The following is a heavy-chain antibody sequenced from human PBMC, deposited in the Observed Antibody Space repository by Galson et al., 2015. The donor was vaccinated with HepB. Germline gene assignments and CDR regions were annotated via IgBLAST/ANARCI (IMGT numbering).Heavy chain of an antibody. V-gene: IGHV3-30*04. Sequence: SLRLSCAASGFTFSSYAMHWVRQAPGKGLEWVAVISYDGSNKYYADSAKGRFTISRDNSKNTLYLQMNSLRAEDTAVYYCARDAFTGPVVVVAARRAGMDVWGQGTTVTVSS. CDR3: ARDAFTGPVVVVAARRAGMDV. J-gene: IGHJ6*02. CDR2: ISYDGSNK. CDR1: GFTFSSYA. D-gene: IGHD2-15*01.